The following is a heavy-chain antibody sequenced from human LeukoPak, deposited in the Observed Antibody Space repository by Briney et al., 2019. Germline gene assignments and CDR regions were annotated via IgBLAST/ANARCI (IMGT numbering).Heavy chain of an antibody. Sequence: TGGSLRLSCAASGFTFDDYGMHWVRQAPGKGLEWVSLISWDGGITYYADSVKGRFTISRDNSKNSLYLQMNSLRAEDTALYYCAKSVVSTTFYYMDVWGRGTTVTVSS. V-gene: IGHV3-43D*03. CDR2: ISWDGGIT. CDR1: GFTFDDYG. CDR3: AKSVVSTTFYYMDV. J-gene: IGHJ6*03. D-gene: IGHD2/OR15-2a*01.